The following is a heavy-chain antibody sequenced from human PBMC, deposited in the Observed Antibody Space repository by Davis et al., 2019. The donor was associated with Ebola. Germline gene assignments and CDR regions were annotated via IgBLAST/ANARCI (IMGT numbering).Heavy chain of an antibody. V-gene: IGHV4-39*02. J-gene: IGHJ4*02. CDR3: ARREMASTGFDS. Sequence: MPGGSLRLSCTVSGGSISSSNYYWDWIRQPPGKGLEWIGSVYYSGSAYYSPSLKSRVTISRDTSKNHFSLKLTSVTAADTAIYYCARREMASTGFDSWGQGTLVTVSS. CDR1: GGSISSSNYY. D-gene: IGHD5-24*01. CDR2: VYYSGSA.